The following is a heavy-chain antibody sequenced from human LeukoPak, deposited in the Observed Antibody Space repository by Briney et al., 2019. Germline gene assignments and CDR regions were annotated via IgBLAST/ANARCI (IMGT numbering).Heavy chain of an antibody. CDR2: INPNSGGT. CDR3: ARFKWYGGIWSGYWPQYYFDY. V-gene: IGHV1-2*02. J-gene: IGHJ4*02. Sequence: ASVKVSCKASGYTFTGYYMHWVRQAPGQGLEWMGWINPNSGGTDSAQKFLGRVTMTRDTSISTAYMELSRLRSDDTAVYYCARFKWYGGIWSGYWPQYYFDYWGQGTLVTVSS. D-gene: IGHD3-3*01. CDR1: GYTFTGYY.